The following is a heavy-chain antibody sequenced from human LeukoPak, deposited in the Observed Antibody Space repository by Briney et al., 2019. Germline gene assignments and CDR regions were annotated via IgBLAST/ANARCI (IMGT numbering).Heavy chain of an antibody. J-gene: IGHJ6*02. D-gene: IGHD4-17*01. CDR2: ISYDGSNK. V-gene: IGHV3-30*18. CDR3: AKGLTTSKIYYYYGMDV. CDR1: GFTFSSYG. Sequence: GGSLRLSCAASGFTFSSYGMHWVRQAPGKGLEWVAVISYDGSNKYYADSVKGRFTFSRDNSKNTLYLQMNSLRAEDTAVYYCAKGLTTSKIYYYYGMDVWGQGTTVTVSS.